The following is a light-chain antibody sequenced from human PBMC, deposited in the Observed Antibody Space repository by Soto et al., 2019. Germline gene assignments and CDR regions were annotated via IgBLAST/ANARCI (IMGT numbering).Light chain of an antibody. V-gene: IGLV2-14*01. CDR2: EVT. CDR3: CSYTSSRTDV. Sequence: QSALTQPASVSGSPGQSITISCTGTSSDVGAYIYVSWYQHHPGKAPKVMIYEVTNRPSGVSDRFSGSKSGNTASLTISGLQAEDEADYYCCSYTSSRTDVCGTGTKVTVL. J-gene: IGLJ1*01. CDR1: SSDVGAYIY.